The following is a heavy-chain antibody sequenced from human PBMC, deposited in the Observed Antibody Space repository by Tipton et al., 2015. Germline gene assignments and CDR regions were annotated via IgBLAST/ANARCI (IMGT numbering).Heavy chain of an antibody. V-gene: IGHV3-7*01. CDR2: INKDVAEK. CDR1: GFTFNSHS. J-gene: IGHJ4*02. Sequence: SLRLSCAASGFTFNSHSMDWVRQAPGKGLEWVAYINKDVAEKSYGDSVKGRFTISRDNAKKSLFLQMDSLRAEDTAVYYCARVTSFTYYFAFWGRGALVTVSS. CDR3: ARVTSFTYYFAF. D-gene: IGHD2-2*01.